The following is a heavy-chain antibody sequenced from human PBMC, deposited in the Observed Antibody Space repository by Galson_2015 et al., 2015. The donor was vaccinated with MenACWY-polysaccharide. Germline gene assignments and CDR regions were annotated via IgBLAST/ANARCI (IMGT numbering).Heavy chain of an antibody. CDR2: IRYDGSNK. Sequence: SLRLSCAASGFTFSSYGMNWVRQAPGKGLEWVAVIRYDGSNKYYADSVKGRFTISRDNSKNTLYLQMNSLRAEDTAVYYCAKDEKTYFYYSLGHFDYWGQCTLVTVSS. CDR3: AKDEKTYFYYSLGHFDY. D-gene: IGHD3-22*01. J-gene: IGHJ4*02. CDR1: GFTFSSYG. V-gene: IGHV3-30*02.